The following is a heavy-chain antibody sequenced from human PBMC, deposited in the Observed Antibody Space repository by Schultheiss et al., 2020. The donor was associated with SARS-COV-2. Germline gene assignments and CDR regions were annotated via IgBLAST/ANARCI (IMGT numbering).Heavy chain of an antibody. J-gene: IGHJ1*01. D-gene: IGHD3-10*01. CDR1: GYTLTELS. CDR3: ATVSSGLRGRGEYFQH. CDR2: FDPEDGET. Sequence: ASVKVSCKVSGYTLTELSMHWVRQAPGKGLEWMGGFDPEDGETIYAQKFQGRVTMTEDTSTDTAYMELSSLRSEDTAVYYCATVSSGLRGRGEYFQHWGQGTLVTVAS. V-gene: IGHV1-24*01.